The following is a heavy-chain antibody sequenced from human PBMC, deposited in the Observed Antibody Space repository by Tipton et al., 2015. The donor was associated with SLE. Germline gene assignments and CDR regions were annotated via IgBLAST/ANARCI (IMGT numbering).Heavy chain of an antibody. CDR1: GGSFSGYY. CDR2: IYYSGST. Sequence: TLSLTCAVYGGSFSGYYWSWIRQPPGKGLEWIGYIYYSGSTNYNPSLKSRVTISVDTSKNQFSLKLSSVTAADTAVYYCARRRAFDIWGQGTMVTVSS. J-gene: IGHJ3*02. CDR3: ARRRAFDI. V-gene: IGHV4-59*08.